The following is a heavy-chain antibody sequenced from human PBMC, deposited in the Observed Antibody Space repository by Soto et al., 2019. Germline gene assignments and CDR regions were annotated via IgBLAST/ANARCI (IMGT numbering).Heavy chain of an antibody. D-gene: IGHD3-10*01. V-gene: IGHV1-2*04. CDR3: ARALITMGDGMDV. J-gene: IGHJ6*02. CDR2: INPNSGGT. Sequence: ASVKVSCKASGYTFTGYYMHWVRQAPGQGLEWMGWINPNSGGTNYAQKFQGWVTMTRDTSISTAYMELSRLRSDDTAVYYCARALITMGDGMDVRAQRTTVTVSS. CDR1: GYTFTGYY.